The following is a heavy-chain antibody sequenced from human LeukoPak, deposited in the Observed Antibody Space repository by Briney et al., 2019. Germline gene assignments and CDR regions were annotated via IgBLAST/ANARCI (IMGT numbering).Heavy chain of an antibody. CDR3: ARDADGSSSVLSYYFDY. J-gene: IGHJ4*02. D-gene: IGHD6-6*01. CDR1: GFTFSSYA. CDR2: ISYDGSNK. V-gene: IGHV3-30*01. Sequence: GGSLRLSCAASGFTFSSYAMHWVRQAPGKGLEWVAVISYDGSNKYYADSVKGRFTISRDNSKNTLYLQMNSLRAEDTAMYYCARDADGSSSVLSYYFDYWGQGTLVTVSS.